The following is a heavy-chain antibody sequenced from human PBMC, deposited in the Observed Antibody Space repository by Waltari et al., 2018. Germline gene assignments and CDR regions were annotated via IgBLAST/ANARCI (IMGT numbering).Heavy chain of an antibody. V-gene: IGHV3-7*01. D-gene: IGHD6-13*01. CDR3: TRGGRDSSWYWRD. CDR1: GLSLSTYW. CDR2: IKQDGSEK. J-gene: IGHJ4*02. Sequence: EVQLVESGGGLAQPGGSLRFACAAPGLSLSTYWMTWVRQASGKGPEWVANIKQDGSEKYYMDSVKGRFTISRDNAKNSLYLQMNNLRVEDTAVYYCTRGGRDSSWYWRDWGQGTLVTVSS.